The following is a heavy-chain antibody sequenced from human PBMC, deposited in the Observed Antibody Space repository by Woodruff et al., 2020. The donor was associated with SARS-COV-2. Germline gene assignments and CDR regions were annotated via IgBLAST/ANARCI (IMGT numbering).Heavy chain of an antibody. CDR3: ARDAGASDYYFDY. D-gene: IGHD2-21*02. V-gene: IGHV1-2*02. J-gene: IGHJ4*02. Sequence: QKFQGRVAMTRDTSITTAYMELSSLRSDDTAMYYCARDAGASDYYFDYWGQGALVTVSS.